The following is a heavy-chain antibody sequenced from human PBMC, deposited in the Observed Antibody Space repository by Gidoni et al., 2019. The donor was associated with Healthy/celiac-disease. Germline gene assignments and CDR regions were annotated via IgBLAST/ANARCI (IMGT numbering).Heavy chain of an antibody. D-gene: IGHD6-19*01. J-gene: IGHJ4*02. Sequence: VQLVESGGGMVRPGGSLSRSCDASGFPFSSYSMNWVGRHPGKGLEWVAAISSSSSYIYYADSVKGRFTISRDNAKNSLYLQMNSLRAEDTAVYYCASFYSSGWLGDYWGQGTLVTVSS. V-gene: IGHV3-21*01. CDR3: ASFYSSGWLGDY. CDR1: GFPFSSYS. CDR2: ISSSSSYI.